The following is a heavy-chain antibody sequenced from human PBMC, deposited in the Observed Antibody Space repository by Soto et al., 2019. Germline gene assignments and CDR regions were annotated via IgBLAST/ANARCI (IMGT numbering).Heavy chain of an antibody. CDR1: GFTFSSYW. D-gene: IGHD6-13*01. J-gene: IGHJ6*02. V-gene: IGHV3-7*03. CDR3: ARDGEGRSSWNFYYYGMDV. CDR2: IKQDGSEK. Sequence: EVQLVESGGGLVQPGGSLRLSCAASGFTFSSYWMSWVRQAPGKGLEWVANIKQDGSEKYYVDSVKGRFTISRDNAKNSLYLQMNSLRADDTAVYYCARDGEGRSSWNFYYYGMDVWGQGTTVTVSS.